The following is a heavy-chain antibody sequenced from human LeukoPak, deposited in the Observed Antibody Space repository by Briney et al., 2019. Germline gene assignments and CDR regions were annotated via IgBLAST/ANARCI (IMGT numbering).Heavy chain of an antibody. CDR1: GHTLRELS. J-gene: IGHJ4*02. D-gene: IGHD1-1*01. CDR2: YDPEEGTT. CDR3: VVLWERLGDFFFDF. Sequence: ASVKVSCKVSGHTLRELSMHWVRQAPGKGPEWIGGYDPEEGTTNYPQKFQGRVTMAEDTSTDTAYMEMSYLRSEDTAVYFCVVLWERLGDFFFDFWGQGTQVTVAS. V-gene: IGHV1-24*01.